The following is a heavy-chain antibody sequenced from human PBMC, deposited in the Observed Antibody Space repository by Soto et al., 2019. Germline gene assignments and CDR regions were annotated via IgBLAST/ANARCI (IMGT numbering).Heavy chain of an antibody. CDR1: GFTFSSYA. CDR3: AKEVYCSGGSCYSFYFDY. V-gene: IGHV3-23*01. J-gene: IGHJ4*02. Sequence: AGSLRLSCAASGFTFSSYAMSWVRQAPGKGLEWVSAISGSGGSTYYADSVKGRFTISRDNSKNTLYLQMNSLRAEDTAVYYCAKEVYCSGGSCYSFYFDYWGQGTLVTVSS. D-gene: IGHD2-15*01. CDR2: ISGSGGST.